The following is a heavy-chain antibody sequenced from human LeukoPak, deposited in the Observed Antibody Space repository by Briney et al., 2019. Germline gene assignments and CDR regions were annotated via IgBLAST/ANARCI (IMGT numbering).Heavy chain of an antibody. V-gene: IGHV3-48*02. CDR3: ARDHYYAFDY. D-gene: IGHD3-3*01. CDR1: GFTFSTYC. J-gene: IGHJ4*02. CDR2: ININSGVT. Sequence: PGGSLRLSCAASGFTFSTYCMNWVRQAPGKGLEWISYININSGVTWYADSVKGRFTVSRDTAKSSQYLQMNSLRDEDTAVYYCARDHYYAFDYWGQGTLVTVSS.